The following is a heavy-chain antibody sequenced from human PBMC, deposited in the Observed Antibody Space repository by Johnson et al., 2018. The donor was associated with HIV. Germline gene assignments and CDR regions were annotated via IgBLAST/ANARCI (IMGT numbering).Heavy chain of an antibody. J-gene: IGHJ3*01. CDR1: GFTFSDYG. CDR2: ISYDGSNK. V-gene: IGHV3-30*18. D-gene: IGHD4/OR15-4a*01. Sequence: QMLLVESGGGVVQPGRSLRLSCAASGFTFSDYGMHWVRQAPGKGLEWVAVISYDGSNKYYADSVKGRFNISRDNSKNTLYLQMNSLRAEDSALYYCAKPPSMGADAFDVWGQGTMVTVSS. CDR3: AKPPSMGADAFDV.